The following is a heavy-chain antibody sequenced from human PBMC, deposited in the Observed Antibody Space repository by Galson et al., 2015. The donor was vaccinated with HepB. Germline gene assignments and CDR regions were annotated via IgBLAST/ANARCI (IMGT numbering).Heavy chain of an antibody. D-gene: IGHD2-8*02. V-gene: IGHV1-2*06. CDR3: ATQYCCGTGVFDY. CDR2: IDPNSGGT. CDR1: GYTFTGYY. Sequence: SVKVSCKASGYTFTGYYMHWVRQAPGQGLEWMGRIDPNSGGTKYAQKFQGRVTMTRDTSISTAFMDLSRLRSDDTAVYYCATQYCCGTGVFDYWGQGTLVTVSS. J-gene: IGHJ4*02.